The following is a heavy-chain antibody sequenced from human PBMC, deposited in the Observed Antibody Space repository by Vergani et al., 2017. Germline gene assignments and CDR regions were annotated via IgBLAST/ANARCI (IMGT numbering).Heavy chain of an antibody. Sequence: VQLVESGGGLVQPGGSLRLSCAASGFTFSSYEMNWVRQAPGKGLEWIGEINHSGSTNYNPSLKSRVTISVDTSKNQLSLKLSSVTAADTAVYYCARQWNYFDYWGQGTLVTVSS. CDR2: INHSGST. J-gene: IGHJ4*02. D-gene: IGHD6-19*01. CDR1: GFTFSSYE. CDR3: ARQWNYFDY. V-gene: IGHV4-34*01.